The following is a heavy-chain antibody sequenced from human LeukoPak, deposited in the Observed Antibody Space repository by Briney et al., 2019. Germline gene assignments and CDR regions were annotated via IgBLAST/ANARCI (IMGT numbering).Heavy chain of an antibody. J-gene: IGHJ4*02. D-gene: IGHD5-18*01. CDR2: IYSGGST. Sequence: GGSLRLSCAASEFSVGSNYMTWVRQAPGKGLEWVSLIYSGGSTYYADSVKGRFTIFRDNSKNTLYLQMNSLRAEDTAVYYCAKDREVDTAMVSDFDYWGQGTLVTVSS. V-gene: IGHV3-53*01. CDR3: AKDREVDTAMVSDFDY. CDR1: EFSVGSNY.